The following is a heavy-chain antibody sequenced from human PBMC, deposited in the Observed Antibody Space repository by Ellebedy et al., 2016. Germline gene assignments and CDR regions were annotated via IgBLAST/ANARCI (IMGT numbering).Heavy chain of an antibody. J-gene: IGHJ5*02. CDR2: IYYSGST. CDR1: GGSISSGGYS. Sequence: SETLSLTXAVSGGSISSGGYSWSWIRQPPGKGLEWIGYIYYSGSTNYNPSLNSRVTISVDTSKNQFSLNLTSVTAADTAVYYCARASTRIAVPGKGFDPWGQGTLVTVSS. D-gene: IGHD6-19*01. V-gene: IGHV4-61*08. CDR3: ARASTRIAVPGKGFDP.